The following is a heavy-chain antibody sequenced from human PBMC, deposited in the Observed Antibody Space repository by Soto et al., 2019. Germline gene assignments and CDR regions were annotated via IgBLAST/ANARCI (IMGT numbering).Heavy chain of an antibody. CDR2: ISSNSAYI. Sequence: GGSLRLSFAASGFTFRGFTLNWFRQAPGKGLEWVSTISSNSAYIYYTDALRGRFTISRDNAKNSLHLQMNSLRAEDTAVYYCTRDASRDSSARGWFDPWGPGTLVTVSS. CDR1: GFTFRGFT. D-gene: IGHD6-13*01. J-gene: IGHJ5*02. CDR3: TRDASRDSSARGWFDP. V-gene: IGHV3-21*01.